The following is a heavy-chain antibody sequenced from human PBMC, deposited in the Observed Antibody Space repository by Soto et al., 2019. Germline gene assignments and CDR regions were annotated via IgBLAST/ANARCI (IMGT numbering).Heavy chain of an antibody. J-gene: IGHJ2*01. D-gene: IGHD1-26*01. CDR3: ARGMDGTYYYWYFDL. Sequence: SETLSLTCSVSGGSIGRYYWSWVRQAPGKGLEWIAYVSYSGATRYNPSLESRVTISLDKSNNQFSLKLSSVTAADTAIYYCARGMDGTYYYWYFDLWGPGTLVTVSS. CDR2: VSYSGAT. CDR1: GGSIGRYY. V-gene: IGHV4-59*12.